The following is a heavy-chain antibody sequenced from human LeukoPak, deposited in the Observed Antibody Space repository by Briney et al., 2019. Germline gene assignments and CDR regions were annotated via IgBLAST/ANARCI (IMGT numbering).Heavy chain of an antibody. V-gene: IGHV3-30*18. J-gene: IGHJ4*02. CDR2: ISYDGSNK. D-gene: IGHD5-12*01. Sequence: GGSLRLSCAASGFTFSSYGMHWVRQAPGKGLEWVAVISYDGSNKYYADSVKGRFTISRDSSNTLYLQMISLRPEDTAMYYCAKSSGYSGYDHGDYWGQGTLVTVSS. CDR1: GFTFSSYG. CDR3: AKSSGYSGYDHGDY.